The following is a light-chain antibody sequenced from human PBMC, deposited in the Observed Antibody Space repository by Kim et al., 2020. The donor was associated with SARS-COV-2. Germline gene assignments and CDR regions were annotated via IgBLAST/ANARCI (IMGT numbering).Light chain of an antibody. V-gene: IGLV2-14*03. CDR3: SSYTSSSLYV. CDR2: DVS. J-gene: IGLJ1*01. Sequence: QSALTQPASVSESPGQSITISCTGTSSDVGGYDYVSWYQQHPDEAPKVMIYDVSNRPSGVSDRFSGSKSGNTASLTISGLQAEDEADYYCSSYTSSSLYVFGTGTKVTVL. CDR1: SSDVGGYDY.